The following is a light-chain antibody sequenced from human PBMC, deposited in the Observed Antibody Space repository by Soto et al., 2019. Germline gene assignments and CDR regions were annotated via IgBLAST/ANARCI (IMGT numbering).Light chain of an antibody. CDR3: QQRSNWPSLT. CDR2: DAS. Sequence: EIVLVQFPTTLSLSPGERGTLSCRASQSVSSYLAWYQQKPGQAPRLLIYDASNRATGIPARFSGSGSGTDFTLTISSLEPEDFAVYYCQQRSNWPSLTFGGGTKVDIK. CDR1: QSVSSY. J-gene: IGKJ4*01. V-gene: IGKV3-11*01.